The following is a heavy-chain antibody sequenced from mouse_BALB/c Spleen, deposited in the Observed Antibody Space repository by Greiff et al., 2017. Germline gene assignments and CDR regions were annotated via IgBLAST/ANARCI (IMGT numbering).Heavy chain of an antibody. D-gene: IGHD1-1*01. V-gene: IGHV2-2*02. J-gene: IGHJ3*01. CDR3: ARMDYYGGFAY. CDR1: GFSLTSYG. CDR2: IWSGGST. Sequence: QVQLQQSGPGLVQPSQSLSITCTVSGFSLTSYGVHWVRQSPGKGLEWLGVIWSGGSTDYNAAFISRLSISKDNSKSQVFFKMNSLQANDTAIYYCARMDYYGGFAYWGQGTLVTVSA.